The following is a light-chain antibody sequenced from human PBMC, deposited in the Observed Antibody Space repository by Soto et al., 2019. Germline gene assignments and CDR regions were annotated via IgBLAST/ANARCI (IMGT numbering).Light chain of an antibody. CDR1: SSDVGGYNF. CDR2: DVS. CDR3: DSYTSNGLDV. V-gene: IGLV2-14*03. Sequence: QSALTQPASVSGSPGQSITISCTGTSSDVGGYNFVSWYQHHPGKAPKVMIYDVSNRPSGVSNRFSGSKSGNTASLTISGLQAEDEADYYCDSYTSNGLDVFGTGNKVTVL. J-gene: IGLJ1*01.